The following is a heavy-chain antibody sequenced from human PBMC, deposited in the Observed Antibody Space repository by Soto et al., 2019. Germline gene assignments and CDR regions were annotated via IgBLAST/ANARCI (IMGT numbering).Heavy chain of an antibody. J-gene: IGHJ6*02. CDR1: GGSISSGGYY. CDR2: IYYSGST. Sequence: QVQLQESGPGLVKPSQTLSLTCTVSGGSISSGGYYWSWIRQHPGKGLEWIGYIYYSGSTYYNPSLKSRVTQPVETSKNRSSLRVSAVTAADTAVYYCAGGGRERYYYYCGMDVWGQGTPVTVSS. V-gene: IGHV4-31*03. CDR3: AGGGRERYYYYCGMDV. D-gene: IGHD1-26*01.